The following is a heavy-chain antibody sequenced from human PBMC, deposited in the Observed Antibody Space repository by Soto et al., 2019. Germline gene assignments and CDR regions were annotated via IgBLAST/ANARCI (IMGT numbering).Heavy chain of an antibody. CDR2: IIPILGIA. CDR3: ARYSSSWTDDY. CDR1: GGTFSSYT. Sequence: QVQLVQSGAEVKKPGSSVNVSCKASGGTFSSYTISWVRQSPGQGLEWMGRIIPILGIANYAQKFQGSFTITANKSTSTAYMELSSLRSEDTAVYYCARYSSSWTDDYWGQGTLVTVSS. J-gene: IGHJ4*02. D-gene: IGHD6-13*01. V-gene: IGHV1-69*02.